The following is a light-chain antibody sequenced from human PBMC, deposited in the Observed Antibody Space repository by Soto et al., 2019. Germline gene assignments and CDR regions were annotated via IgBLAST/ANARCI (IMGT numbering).Light chain of an antibody. CDR1: HDIRKY. CDR3: QQSYNIPRT. V-gene: IGKV1-39*01. CDR2: AAS. J-gene: IGKJ5*01. Sequence: DLQMTQSPSSLSESVGDRDTITCQASHDIRKYLNWYQQKPGKAPNLLIYAASTLQSGVPSRFSGGGSGTDFTLTISSLQPEDFATYYCQQSYNIPRTFGQGTRLEIK.